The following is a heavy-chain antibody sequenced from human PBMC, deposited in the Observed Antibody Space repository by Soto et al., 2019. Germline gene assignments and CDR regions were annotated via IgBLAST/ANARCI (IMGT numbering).Heavy chain of an antibody. V-gene: IGHV3-74*01. CDR1: GFTFSSYG. D-gene: IGHD3-16*01. CDR2: INTDGSTT. CDR3: ARVLLRGNWLAP. Sequence: GGSLRLSCAASGFTFSSYGMHWVRQAPGKGLVWVSPINTDGSTTGYAASVKGRFTISRDNSKNTLYLQMESMRVGDTAVYYCARVLLRGNWLAPWGKGTLVTVS. J-gene: IGHJ5*02.